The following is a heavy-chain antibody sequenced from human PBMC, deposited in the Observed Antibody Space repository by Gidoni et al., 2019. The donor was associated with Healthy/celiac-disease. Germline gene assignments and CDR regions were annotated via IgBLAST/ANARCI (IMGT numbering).Heavy chain of an antibody. CDR3: ARGSLITMVRGVISTSTLERLFDY. CDR1: GFTLRSSW. CDR2: IKQDGSEK. J-gene: IGHJ4*02. D-gene: IGHD3-10*01. Sequence: EVQLVESGGGLVQSGGSLRLSCAASGFTLRSSWMSWFRQAPGKGLEWVANIKQDGSEKYYVDSVKGRFTISRDNAKNSLYLQMNSLRAEDTAVYYCARGSLITMVRGVISTSTLERLFDYWGQGTLVTVSS. V-gene: IGHV3-7*01.